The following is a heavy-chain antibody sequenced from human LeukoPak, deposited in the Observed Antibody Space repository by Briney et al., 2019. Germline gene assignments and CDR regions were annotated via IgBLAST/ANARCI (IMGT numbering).Heavy chain of an antibody. CDR2: ISAYNGNT. Sequence: GASVKVSCKASGYTFTSYGISWVRQAPGQGLEWMGWISAYNGNTNYAQKLQGRVTMTTDTSTSTAYMELRSLRSDDTAVYYCARARTPGYYDFWSGYYSWGQGTLVTVSS. CDR3: ARARTPGYYDFWSGYYS. V-gene: IGHV1-18*01. CDR1: GYTFTSYG. D-gene: IGHD3-3*01. J-gene: IGHJ4*02.